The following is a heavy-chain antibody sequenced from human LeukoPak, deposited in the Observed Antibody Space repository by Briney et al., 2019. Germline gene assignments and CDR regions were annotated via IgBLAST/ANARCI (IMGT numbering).Heavy chain of an antibody. Sequence: PGGSLRLSCSASGFTFSVYAIHWVRQAPGRGVGKVSPIISNGGSTYYADSVKGRFTISRDNSKNTVSLQMSSLRAEDTALYYCVKGGLAFCGGDCYSYFDYWGQGTLVTVSS. J-gene: IGHJ4*02. CDR3: VKGGLAFCGGDCYSYFDY. D-gene: IGHD2-21*02. CDR1: GFTFSVYA. CDR2: IISNGGST. V-gene: IGHV3-64D*06.